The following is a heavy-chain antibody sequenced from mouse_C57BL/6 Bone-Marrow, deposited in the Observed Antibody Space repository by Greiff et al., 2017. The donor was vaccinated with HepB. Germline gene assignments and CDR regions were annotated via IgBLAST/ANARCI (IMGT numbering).Heavy chain of an antibody. J-gene: IGHJ2*01. CDR2: IYPGNSDT. CDR1: AYTFTSYW. V-gene: IGHV1-5*01. D-gene: IGHD1-1*01. CDR3: TRSGITTVVAYYFDY. Sequence: EVQLQQSGTVLARPGASVKMSCKTSAYTFTSYWMHWVKQRPGQGLEWIGAIYPGNSDTSYNQKFKGKAKLTAVTSASTAYMELSSLTNEDSAVYYCTRSGITTVVAYYFDYWGQGTTLTVSS.